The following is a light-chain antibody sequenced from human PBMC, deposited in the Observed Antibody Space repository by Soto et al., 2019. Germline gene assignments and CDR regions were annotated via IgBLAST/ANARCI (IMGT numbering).Light chain of an antibody. CDR1: NIGSKS. V-gene: IGLV3-21*02. J-gene: IGLJ3*02. CDR2: DDR. Sequence: SYVLTQPPSVSVAPGQTARITCGGNNIGSKSVHWYQQKPGQAPVLVVYDDRDRPSGIPERFSGSNSVNTATLTISRVEAGDEADYYCQVWDSSSDHPVFGGGTKVTVL. CDR3: QVWDSSSDHPV.